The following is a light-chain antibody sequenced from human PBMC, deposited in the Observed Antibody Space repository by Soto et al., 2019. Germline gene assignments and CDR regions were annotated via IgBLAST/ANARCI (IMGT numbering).Light chain of an antibody. CDR1: QSVGSY. Sequence: EIVLTQSPATLSLSPGDRATLSCRASQSVGSYLGWYQQRPGQAPRLLIYDASNRATGIPARFSGSGSGTDFPLTISSLEPEDFAVYYCQQRSDWPSTCGGGTQVEIK. CDR2: DAS. V-gene: IGKV3-11*01. J-gene: IGKJ4*01. CDR3: QQRSDWPST.